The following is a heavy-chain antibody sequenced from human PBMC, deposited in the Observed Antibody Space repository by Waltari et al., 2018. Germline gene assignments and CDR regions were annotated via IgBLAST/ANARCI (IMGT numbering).Heavy chain of an antibody. V-gene: IGHV1-2*02. CDR1: GTTSTGYY. J-gene: IGHJ6*04. Sequence: HVQLVQAGAEVQKTWPAGKVASAASGTTSTGYYMRWGRPAPGQAPGWQGWINPNSGEKDYAPKFEGRVSRTRDKYIKTAYMELRSLRSDDTAVYYCARYSTNDIPDVWGKGTTVTVSS. CDR2: INPNSGEK. D-gene: IGHD2-2*01. CDR3: ARYSTNDIPDV.